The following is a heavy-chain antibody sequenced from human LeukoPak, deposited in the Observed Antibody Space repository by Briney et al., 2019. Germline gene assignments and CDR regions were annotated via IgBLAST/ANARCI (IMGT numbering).Heavy chain of an antibody. CDR2: ITATGSVV. CDR3: ATTAYYPYYYFDH. J-gene: IGHJ4*01. D-gene: IGHD4/OR15-4a*01. CDR1: GFNLRSRD. V-gene: IGHV3-48*03. Sequence: GGSLRLSCAASGFNLRSRDLHWVRQAPGKGLEWISYITATGSVVHYADSVKGRFSVLRDKTKNSLYLRMDSLRFEDTGLYYCATTAYYPYYYFDHWGRGDLVTVSS.